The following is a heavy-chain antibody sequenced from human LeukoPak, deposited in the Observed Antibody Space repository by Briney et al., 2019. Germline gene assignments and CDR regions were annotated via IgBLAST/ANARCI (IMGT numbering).Heavy chain of an antibody. CDR1: GGSISSSSYY. CDR3: ARDDYRGVTNFDP. D-gene: IGHD3-10*01. V-gene: IGHV4-61*01. CDR2: ISYTGNT. Sequence: SETLSLTCTVSGGSISSSSYYWSWIRQPPGKGLEWIGYISYTGNTNYNPSLKSRVTISVDTSKNQFSLQLTSVTDADTAVYCCARDDYRGVTNFDPWGQGTLVTVSS. J-gene: IGHJ5*02.